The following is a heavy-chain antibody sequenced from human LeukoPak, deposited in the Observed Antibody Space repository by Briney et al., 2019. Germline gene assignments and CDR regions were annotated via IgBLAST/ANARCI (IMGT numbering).Heavy chain of an antibody. Sequence: ASVKVSCKASGYTFTSNGISWVRQAPGQGLEWMGWISAYNGNTNYAQKLQGRVTMTTDTSTSTAYMELRSLRSDDTAVYYCARELGGSGSSYTDYWGQGTLVTVSS. CDR3: ARELGGSGSSYTDY. J-gene: IGHJ4*02. V-gene: IGHV1-18*01. CDR1: GYTFTSNG. D-gene: IGHD3-10*01. CDR2: ISAYNGNT.